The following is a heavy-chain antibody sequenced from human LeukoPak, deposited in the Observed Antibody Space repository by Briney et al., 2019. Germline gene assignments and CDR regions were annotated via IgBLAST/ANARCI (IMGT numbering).Heavy chain of an antibody. Sequence: GGSLRLSCAASGFTFSSYEINWVRQAPGKGLEWVSYISSSGGTIYYADSVKGRFTISRDNAKNSLYLQMNSLRAEDTAVYYCAREKRYNWFDPWGQGTLVTVSS. V-gene: IGHV3-48*03. J-gene: IGHJ5*02. CDR3: AREKRYNWFDP. CDR2: ISSSGGTI. CDR1: GFTFSSYE.